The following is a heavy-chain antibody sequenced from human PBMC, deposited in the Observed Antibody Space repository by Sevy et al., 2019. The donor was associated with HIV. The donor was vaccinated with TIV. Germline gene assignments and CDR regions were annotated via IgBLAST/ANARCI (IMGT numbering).Heavy chain of an antibody. CDR3: ARDSDRRVTMATRPPDY. D-gene: IGHD3-10*01. V-gene: IGHV3-30-3*01. CDR2: ISHDGTNE. J-gene: IGHJ4*02. CDR1: GFPFSAYR. Sequence: GGSLRLSCAASGFPFSAYRMHWVRQAPGKGLEWLALISHDGTNEYYAESVKGRFTISRDNSKNTVYLQTNSLRPEDTAMYYCARDSDRRVTMATRPPDYWGQGTLVTVSS.